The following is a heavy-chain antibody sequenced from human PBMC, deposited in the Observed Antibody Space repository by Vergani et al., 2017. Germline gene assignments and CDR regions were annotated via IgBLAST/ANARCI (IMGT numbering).Heavy chain of an antibody. CDR2: VDPEDGET. V-gene: IGHV1-69-2*01. J-gene: IGHJ6*02. CDR1: GYTFTDYY. Sequence: EVQLVQSGAEVKKPGATVKISCKVSGYTFTDYYMHWVQQAPGKGLEWMGLVDPEDGETIYAEKFQGRVTITADTSTDTAYMELSSLRAEDTAVYYCARDDRPGPFGVDGYYYYGMDVWGQGTTVTVSS. D-gene: IGHD3-3*01. CDR3: ARDDRPGPFGVDGYYYYGMDV.